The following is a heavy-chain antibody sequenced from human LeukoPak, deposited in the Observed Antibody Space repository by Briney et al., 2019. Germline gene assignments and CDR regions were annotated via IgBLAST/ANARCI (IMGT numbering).Heavy chain of an antibody. Sequence: SETLSLTCTVSGGSISSSSYYWGWIRQPPGKGLEWIGSIYYSGSTYYNPSLKSRVTMSVDTSKNQFSLKLSSVTAADTAVYYCARGPKYYDFWSGYSVTLDYWGQGTLVTVSS. CDR3: ARGPKYYDFWSGYSVTLDY. CDR2: IYYSGST. J-gene: IGHJ4*02. CDR1: GGSISSSSYY. V-gene: IGHV4-39*07. D-gene: IGHD3-3*01.